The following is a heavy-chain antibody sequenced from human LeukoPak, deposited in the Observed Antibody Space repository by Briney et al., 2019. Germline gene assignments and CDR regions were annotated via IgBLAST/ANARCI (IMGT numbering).Heavy chain of an antibody. CDR3: ARVPNFYYYYMDV. J-gene: IGHJ6*03. V-gene: IGHV4-39*01. Sequence: PSETLSLTCTVSGGSISSTSYYWGWIRQPPGKGLEWIGSIYYSGSTYYNPSLKSRVTISVDTSKNQFSLKLSSVTAADTAVYYCARVPNFYYYYMDVWGKGTTVTISS. CDR1: GGSISSTSYY. CDR2: IYYSGST.